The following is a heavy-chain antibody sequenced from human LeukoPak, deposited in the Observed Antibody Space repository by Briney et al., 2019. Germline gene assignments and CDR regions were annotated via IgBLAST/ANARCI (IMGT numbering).Heavy chain of an antibody. J-gene: IGHJ4*02. D-gene: IGHD3-9*01. CDR2: ISGSGGST. CDR1: GFTFSSYA. CDR3: AKDRDVGRYSIGYFDY. Sequence: GGSLRLSCAASGFTFSSYAMSWVRQAPGKGLEWVSAISGSGGSTYYADSVKGRFTISRDNSKNTLYLKMNSLRAEDTAVYYCAKDRDVGRYSIGYFDYWGQGTLVTVSS. V-gene: IGHV3-23*01.